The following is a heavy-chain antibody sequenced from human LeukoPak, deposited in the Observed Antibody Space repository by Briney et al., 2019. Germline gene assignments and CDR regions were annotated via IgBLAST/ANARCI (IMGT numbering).Heavy chain of an antibody. CDR2: ISYDGSNK. Sequence: GGSLRLSCAASTFTFSSYAMHWVRQAPGKGLEWVAVISYDGSNKYYADSVEGRFTISRDNSNNTLYLQMNSLRTEDTAVYYCARDRIAVAGIFDYWGQGTLVTVSS. CDR1: TFTFSSYA. V-gene: IGHV3-30-3*01. J-gene: IGHJ4*02. D-gene: IGHD6-19*01. CDR3: ARDRIAVAGIFDY.